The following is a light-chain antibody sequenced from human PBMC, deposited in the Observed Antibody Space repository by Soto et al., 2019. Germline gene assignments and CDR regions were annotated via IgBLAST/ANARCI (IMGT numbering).Light chain of an antibody. Sequence: IVMTQSPLSLPVTPGEPASISCRSSQSLLHSNGYNYLDWYLQKSGQSPHFLIYLGSNRSSGVPDRFSGSGSGTDFTLKISRVEADDVGLYYCVQALQTPTFGRGTKVEIK. CDR1: QSLLHSNGYNY. CDR2: LGS. J-gene: IGKJ1*01. CDR3: VQALQTPT. V-gene: IGKV2-28*01.